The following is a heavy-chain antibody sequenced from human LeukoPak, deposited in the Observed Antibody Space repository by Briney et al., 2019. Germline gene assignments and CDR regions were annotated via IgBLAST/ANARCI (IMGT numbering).Heavy chain of an antibody. D-gene: IGHD1-26*01. Sequence: KPSETLSLTCTVSGGSISSSSYYWGWIRQPPGKGLEWIGSIYYSGSTYYNPSLKSRVTISVDTSKNQFSLKLSSVTAADTAVYYCARGPPSLVGATHEPLSFDYWGQGTLVTVSS. CDR3: ARGPPSLVGATHEPLSFDY. CDR2: IYYSGST. V-gene: IGHV4-39*07. J-gene: IGHJ4*02. CDR1: GGSISSSSYY.